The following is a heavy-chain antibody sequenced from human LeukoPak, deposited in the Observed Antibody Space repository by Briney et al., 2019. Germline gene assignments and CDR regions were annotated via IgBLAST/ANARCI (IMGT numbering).Heavy chain of an antibody. J-gene: IGHJ1*01. D-gene: IGHD5-18*01. CDR2: ISGSGGST. Sequence: GGSLRLSCVASGVTFRSYAMSWVRQAPGKGLEWVAGISGSGGSTYYADSVRGRFTISRDNSKNTLYLQMNSLRAEDTAVYYCFGYPESFQHWGQGTLVTVSS. CDR3: FGYPESFQH. V-gene: IGHV3-23*01. CDR1: GVTFRSYA.